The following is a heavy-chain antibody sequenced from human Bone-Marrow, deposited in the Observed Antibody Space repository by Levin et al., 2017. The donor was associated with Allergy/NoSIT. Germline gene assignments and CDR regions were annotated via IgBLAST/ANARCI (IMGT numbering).Heavy chain of an antibody. CDR2: ILPMFRAP. CDR3: ARENDFWSGLLDY. V-gene: IGHV1-69*05. Sequence: SVKVSCKASGGTFKNYGIIWVRQAPGQGLERMGGILPMFRAPSYEQKFQGRLTISTDEYTRTTYMELRSLRSEDTAVYYCARENDFWSGLLDYWGQGTLVTVSS. J-gene: IGHJ4*02. CDR1: GGTFKNYG. D-gene: IGHD3-3*01.